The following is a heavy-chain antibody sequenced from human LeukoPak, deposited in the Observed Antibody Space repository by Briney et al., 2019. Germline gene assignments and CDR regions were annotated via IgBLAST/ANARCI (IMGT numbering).Heavy chain of an antibody. D-gene: IGHD6-19*01. Sequence: GGSLRLSCAASGFTFSSYWMSWVRQAPGKGLEWVANINEDGSKKYYVDSVKGRLTISRDNSKNTLYLQMNSLRAEDTAVYYCATDSSGWYGEVDYWGQGTLVTVPS. CDR3: ATDSSGWYGEVDY. J-gene: IGHJ4*02. V-gene: IGHV3-7*01. CDR2: INEDGSKK. CDR1: GFTFSSYW.